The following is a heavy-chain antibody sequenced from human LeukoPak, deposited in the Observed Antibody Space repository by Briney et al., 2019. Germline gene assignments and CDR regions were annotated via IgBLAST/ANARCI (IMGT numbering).Heavy chain of an antibody. CDR1: GYTLTELS. Sequence: GASVKVSCKVSGYTLTELSMHWVRQAPGKGLEWMGGFDPEDGETIYAQKFQGRVTMTEDTSTDTAYMELSSLRSEDTAVYYCASSGPRITGTTFPDYWGQGTLVTVSS. J-gene: IGHJ4*02. V-gene: IGHV1-24*01. CDR3: ASSGPRITGTTFPDY. CDR2: FDPEDGET. D-gene: IGHD1-20*01.